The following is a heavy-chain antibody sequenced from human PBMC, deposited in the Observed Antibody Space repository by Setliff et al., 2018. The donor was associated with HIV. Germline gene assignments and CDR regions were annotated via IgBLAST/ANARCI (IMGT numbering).Heavy chain of an antibody. J-gene: IGHJ6*03. D-gene: IGHD3-10*01. CDR3: ARHVEYMVRGVITHYYYYYMDV. CDR2: IFYSGST. V-gene: IGHV4-59*08. CDR1: GGSISNYY. Sequence: SETLSLTCTVSGGSISNYYWSWIRQPPGKGLEWIGYIFYSGSTNSNPSLKSRVTISVDTSKNLFSLKLTSVTAADTAVYYCARHVEYMVRGVITHYYYYYMDVWGKGTTVTVSS.